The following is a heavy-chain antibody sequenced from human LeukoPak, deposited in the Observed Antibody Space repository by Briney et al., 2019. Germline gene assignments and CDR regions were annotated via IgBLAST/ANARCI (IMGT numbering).Heavy chain of an antibody. CDR2: ISYSGST. J-gene: IGHJ4*02. V-gene: IGHV4-39*01. CDR3: ARSRGRSYGS. D-gene: IGHD5-18*01. Sequence: SETLSLTCTFTGGSISSNYFYWGWTRQPPGKGLEWIGTISYSGSTYYNPSLKSRVTISVDTSKNQFSLKLSSVTATDTAVYYCARSRGRSYGSWGQGSLVTVSS. CDR1: GGSISSNYFY.